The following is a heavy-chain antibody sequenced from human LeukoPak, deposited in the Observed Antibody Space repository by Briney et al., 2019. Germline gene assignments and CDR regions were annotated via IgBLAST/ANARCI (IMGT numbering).Heavy chain of an antibody. CDR3: ARVELAPYYYYMDV. J-gene: IGHJ6*03. V-gene: IGHV3-48*03. D-gene: IGHD1-7*01. CDR2: ISSSGSTI. CDR1: GFSISSYE. Sequence: GGSLRLSCAASGFSISSYEMNWVRKAPGKGLEWVSHISSSGSTIWYADSVKGRFTISRDNAKNSLYLQMNSLRAEDTAVYYCARVELAPYYYYMDVWGKGTTVTVSS.